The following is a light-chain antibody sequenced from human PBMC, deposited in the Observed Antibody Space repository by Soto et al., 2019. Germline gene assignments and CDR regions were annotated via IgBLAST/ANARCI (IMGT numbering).Light chain of an antibody. CDR2: DAS. CDR3: QQYDNLIT. V-gene: IGKV1-33*01. J-gene: IGKJ4*01. Sequence: DIQMTQSPSSLSASVGDRVTITCQASQDITNYLNWYQQKPDKAPKLLIYDASNLQTGVPSRFSGSGSGTDFTFTISSLQPEDIATYYCQQYDNLITFGGGTKVEIK. CDR1: QDITNY.